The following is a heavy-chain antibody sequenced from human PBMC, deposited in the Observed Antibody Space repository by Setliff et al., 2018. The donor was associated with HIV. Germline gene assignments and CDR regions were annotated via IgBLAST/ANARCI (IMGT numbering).Heavy chain of an antibody. J-gene: IGHJ4*02. CDR1: GGSISSYY. CDR2: IYYSGST. Sequence: PSETLSLTCTVSGGSISSYYWSWIRQPPGKGLEWIGYIYYSGSTNYNPSLKSRVTISVDTSKNQFSLKLSSVIAADTAVYYCARHKSQPYYFDYWGQGTLVTVSS. CDR3: ARHKSQPYYFDY. V-gene: IGHV4-59*08.